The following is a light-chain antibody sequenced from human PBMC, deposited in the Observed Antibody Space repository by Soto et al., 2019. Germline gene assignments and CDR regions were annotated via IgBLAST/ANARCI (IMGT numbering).Light chain of an antibody. CDR1: QGISSY. Sequence: AIRMTQSPSSFSASTGDRVTITCRASQGISSYLAWYQQKPGKAPKLRIYAASTLQSGVPSRFSGSGSGKDLPLPLRCLQSEDFATYFCQQYYSYPLAFGQGNKVENK. CDR3: QQYYSYPLA. J-gene: IGKJ1*01. V-gene: IGKV1-8*01. CDR2: AAS.